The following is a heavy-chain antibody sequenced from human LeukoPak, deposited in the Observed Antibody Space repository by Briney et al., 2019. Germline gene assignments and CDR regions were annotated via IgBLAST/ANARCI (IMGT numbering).Heavy chain of an antibody. CDR2: IYYSGST. V-gene: IGHV4-59*01. J-gene: IGHJ4*02. D-gene: IGHD3-10*01. CDR1: GGSFSSYY. Sequence: PSETLSLTCTASGGSFSSYYWRWIRQPPGKGLEWIGYIYYSGSTNYNPSLKSRVTISVDTSKNQFSLKLSSVTAADTAVYYCARAVMYYYGSGRPYYLDYWGQGTLVTVSS. CDR3: ARAVMYYYGSGRPYYLDY.